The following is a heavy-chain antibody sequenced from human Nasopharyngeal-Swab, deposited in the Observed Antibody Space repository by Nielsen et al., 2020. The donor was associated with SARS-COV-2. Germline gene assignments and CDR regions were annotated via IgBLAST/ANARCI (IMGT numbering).Heavy chain of an antibody. J-gene: IGHJ4*02. V-gene: IGHV1-69*04. CDR2: IIPILGIA. CDR3: ARVGTYYDFWSGSTIASYFDY. Sequence: SVKVSCKASGGTFSSYAISWVRQAPGQGLEWMGRIIPILGIANYAQKFQGRVTITADKSTSTAYMELSSLRSEDTAVYYCARVGTYYDFWSGSTIASYFDYWDQGTLVTVSS. D-gene: IGHD3-3*01. CDR1: GGTFSSYA.